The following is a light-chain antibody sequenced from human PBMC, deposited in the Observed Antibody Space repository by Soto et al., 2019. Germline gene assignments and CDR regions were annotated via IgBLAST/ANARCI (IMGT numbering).Light chain of an antibody. CDR1: QSVSSN. CDR2: GAS. Sequence: EIVMTQSPATLSVSPGERATLSCRASQSVSSNVPWSQQKPGQAARLLIYGASTRATGIPARFSGSGSGTEFTLTICSLQSEDFAVYYCQQYNNWPLTFVGGTKVEIK. J-gene: IGKJ4*01. V-gene: IGKV3-15*01. CDR3: QQYNNWPLT.